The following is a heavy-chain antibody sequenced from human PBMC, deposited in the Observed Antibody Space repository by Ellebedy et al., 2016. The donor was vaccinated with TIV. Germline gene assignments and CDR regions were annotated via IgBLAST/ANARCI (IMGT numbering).Heavy chain of an antibody. CDR2: IIPILGIA. Sequence: ASVKVSCKASGGTFSSFAISWVRQAPGQGLDWMGRIIPILGIANYAQKFQGRVTITADKSTSTAYMELSSLRSEDTAVYYCAREIYYYDSSGYHPPSIWGQGTKVTVSS. J-gene: IGHJ3*02. D-gene: IGHD3-22*01. CDR1: GGTFSSFA. CDR3: AREIYYYDSSGYHPPSI. V-gene: IGHV1-69*04.